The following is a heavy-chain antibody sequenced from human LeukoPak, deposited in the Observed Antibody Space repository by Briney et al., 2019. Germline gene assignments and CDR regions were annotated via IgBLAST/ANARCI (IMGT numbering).Heavy chain of an antibody. D-gene: IGHD2-21*01. CDR1: GGSFSGYY. J-gene: IGHJ4*02. V-gene: IGHV4-34*01. CDR3: ARERLYCGGDCYSYFDY. CDR2: INHSGST. Sequence: SETLSLTCAVYGGSFSGYYWSWIRQPPGKGLEWIGQINHSGSTNYNPSLKSRVTISVDTSKNQFSLKLSSVTAADTAVYYCARERLYCGGDCYSYFDYWGQGTLVTVSS.